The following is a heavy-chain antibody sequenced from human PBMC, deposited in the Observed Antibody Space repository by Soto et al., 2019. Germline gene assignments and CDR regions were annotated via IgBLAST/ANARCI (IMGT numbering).Heavy chain of an antibody. Sequence: QVQLQESGPGLVKPSETLSLTCTVSGGSISSYYWSWIRQPPGKGLEWIGYIYYSGSTNYNPSLKSRGTISVDTSKNQFSLKLSSVTAADTAVYYCARDRTDYAFDIWGQGTMVTVSS. J-gene: IGHJ3*02. CDR2: IYYSGST. CDR1: GGSISSYY. CDR3: ARDRTDYAFDI. V-gene: IGHV4-59*01. D-gene: IGHD2-21*01.